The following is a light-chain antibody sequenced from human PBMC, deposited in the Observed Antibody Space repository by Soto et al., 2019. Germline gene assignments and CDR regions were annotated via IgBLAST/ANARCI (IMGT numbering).Light chain of an antibody. Sequence: DIQMNQSPSSLSASVGDTVTITCRASQDIGNFFAWFQQKPGKAPKSLISAASSLQSGVPSKFSVSGSGTDLTLTINSLQPEDVATYYCQQYHSWPATFGGGTKVEI. CDR2: AAS. CDR1: QDIGNF. CDR3: QQYHSWPAT. V-gene: IGKV1-16*02. J-gene: IGKJ4*01.